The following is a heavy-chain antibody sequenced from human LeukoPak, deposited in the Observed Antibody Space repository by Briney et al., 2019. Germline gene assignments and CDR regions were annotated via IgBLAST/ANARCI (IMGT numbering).Heavy chain of an antibody. CDR1: GFTFSSYG. J-gene: IGHJ4*02. CDR2: IRYDGSNK. Sequence: TGGSLRFSCAASGFTFSSYGMHWVRQAPGKGLEWVAFIRYDGSNKYYADSVKGRFTISRDNSKNTLYLQMNSLRAEDTAVYYCAKDEAFYGSGSYYDYWGQGTLVTVSS. CDR3: AKDEAFYGSGSYYDY. V-gene: IGHV3-30*02. D-gene: IGHD3-10*01.